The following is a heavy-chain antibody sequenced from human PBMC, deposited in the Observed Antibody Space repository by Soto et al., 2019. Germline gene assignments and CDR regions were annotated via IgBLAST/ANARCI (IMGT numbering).Heavy chain of an antibody. Sequence: EVQLVESGGGLVQPGRSLRLSCAASGFTFDDYAMHWVRQAPGKGLEWVSGISWNSGSIGYADSVKGRFTISRDNAKNSLYLQMNSLRAEDTALHYCAKSGSSWPWGVFDYWGQGTLVTVSS. CDR1: GFTFDDYA. D-gene: IGHD6-13*01. V-gene: IGHV3-9*01. CDR2: ISWNSGSI. CDR3: AKSGSSWPWGVFDY. J-gene: IGHJ4*02.